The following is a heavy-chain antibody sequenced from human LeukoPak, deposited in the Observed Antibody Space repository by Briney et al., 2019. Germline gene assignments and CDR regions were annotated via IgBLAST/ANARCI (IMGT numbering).Heavy chain of an antibody. J-gene: IGHJ4*02. CDR1: GGSISSYY. Sequence: SENLSLTCTVSGGSISSYYWSWIRQPPGKGLEWIGYIYYSGSTNYNPSLKSRVTISVDTSKNQFSLRLSSVTAADTAVYYCARHGYNWNDFDPSRYFDYWGQGTLVTVSS. CDR2: IYYSGST. D-gene: IGHD1-1*01. CDR3: ARHGYNWNDFDPSRYFDY. V-gene: IGHV4-59*08.